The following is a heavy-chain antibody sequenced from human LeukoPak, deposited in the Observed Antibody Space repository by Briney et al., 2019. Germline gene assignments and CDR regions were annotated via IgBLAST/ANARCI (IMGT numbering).Heavy chain of an antibody. CDR3: ARRLLPTLGILGAFDI. CDR1: GGTFSIYA. CDR2: IIPIFGTA. J-gene: IGHJ3*02. Sequence: SVTVSCTASGGTFSIYAISWVRQAPGQGHDWMGGIIPIFGTANYAQKFQGRVTITTDESTSTAYMELSSLRSEDTAVYYCARRLLPTLGILGAFDIWGQGTVVIVSS. D-gene: IGHD3-9*01. V-gene: IGHV1-69*05.